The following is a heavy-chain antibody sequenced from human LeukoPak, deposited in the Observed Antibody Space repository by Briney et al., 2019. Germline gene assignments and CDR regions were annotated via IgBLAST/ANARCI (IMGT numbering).Heavy chain of an antibody. CDR2: ISGSGGST. V-gene: IGHV3-23*01. D-gene: IGHD2-2*01. CDR1: GFTFSSYA. Sequence: GGPLRLSCAASGFTFSSYAMSWVRQAPGKGLEWVSAISGSGGSTYYADSVKGRFTISRDNSKNTLYLQMNSLRAEDTAVYYCASSSRIVVVPAAPPSWFDPWGQGTLVTVSS. CDR3: ASSSRIVVVPAAPPSWFDP. J-gene: IGHJ5*02.